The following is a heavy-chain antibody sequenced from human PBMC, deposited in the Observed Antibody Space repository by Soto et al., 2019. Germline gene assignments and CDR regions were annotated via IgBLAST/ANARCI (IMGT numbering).Heavy chain of an antibody. CDR3: ARVSDIVVVVAATRAFDI. J-gene: IGHJ3*02. D-gene: IGHD2-15*01. V-gene: IGHV4-34*01. CDR1: GGSFSGYY. CDR2: INHSGST. Sequence: SETLSLTCAVYGGSFSGYYWSWIRQPPGKGLEWIGEINHSGSTNYNPSLKSRVTISVDTSKNQFSLKLSSVTAADTAVYYCARVSDIVVVVAATRAFDIWGQGTMVTVSS.